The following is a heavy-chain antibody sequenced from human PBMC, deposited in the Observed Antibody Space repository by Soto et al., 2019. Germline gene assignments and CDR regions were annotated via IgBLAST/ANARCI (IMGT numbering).Heavy chain of an antibody. CDR1: GGPISSYY. Sequence: TSETLSLTCTVSGGPISSYYWSWIRQPPGKGLEWIGHIYHSGSTNYNPSLKSRVTISVDTSKNQFSLKLSSVTAADTAVYYCARRDTAYAFDIWDQGTMVTVSS. CDR2: IYHSGST. J-gene: IGHJ3*02. V-gene: IGHV4-59*01. CDR3: ARRDTAYAFDI. D-gene: IGHD5-18*01.